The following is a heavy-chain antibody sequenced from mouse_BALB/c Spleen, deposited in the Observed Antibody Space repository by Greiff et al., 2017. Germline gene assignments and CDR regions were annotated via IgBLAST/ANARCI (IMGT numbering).Heavy chain of an antibody. V-gene: IGHV5-9-4*01. CDR3: ARDDGYSFFAY. Sequence: DVKLVESGGGLVKPGGSLKLSCAASGFTFSSYAMSWVRQSPEKRLAWVAEISSGGSYTYYPDTVTGRFTISRDTAKNTLYLEMSSLRSEDTAMYYCARDDGYSFFAYWGQGTLVTVSA. D-gene: IGHD2-3*01. CDR2: ISSGGSYT. J-gene: IGHJ3*01. CDR1: GFTFSSYA.